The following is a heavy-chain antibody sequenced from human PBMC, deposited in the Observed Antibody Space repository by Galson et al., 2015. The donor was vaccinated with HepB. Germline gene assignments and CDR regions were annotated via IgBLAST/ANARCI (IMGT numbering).Heavy chain of an antibody. V-gene: IGHV1-46*01. CDR3: ARDGIPSGKFCFDF. CDR1: GYTFTNYY. Sequence: SVKVSCKASGYTFTNYYVHWVRQAPGQGLEWMGVISPSGGSTTYAQKFQGRLTMARDTSTATLYMDLSSLTPEDTAVYYCARDGIPSGKFCFDFWGSGTLVTVSS. D-gene: IGHD2-2*01. J-gene: IGHJ5*01. CDR2: ISPSGGST.